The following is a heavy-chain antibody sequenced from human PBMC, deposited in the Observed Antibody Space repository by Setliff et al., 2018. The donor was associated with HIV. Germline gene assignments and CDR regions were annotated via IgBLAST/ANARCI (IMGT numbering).Heavy chain of an antibody. CDR1: SYG. Sequence: SYGMHWVRQAPGKGLEWVAFIRYDGSNKYYADSVKGRFTISRDDSKSTLYLHLNSPRPEDTAVYYCASARIPTGGTSTSLDFWGQGTLVTVSS. J-gene: IGHJ4*02. V-gene: IGHV3-30*02. CDR3: ASARIPTGGTSTSLDF. CDR2: IRYDGSNK. D-gene: IGHD1-1*01.